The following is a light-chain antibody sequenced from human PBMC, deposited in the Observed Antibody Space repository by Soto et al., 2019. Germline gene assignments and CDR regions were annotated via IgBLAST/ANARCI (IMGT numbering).Light chain of an antibody. CDR2: GAS. J-gene: IGKJ4*01. CDR3: QRYNDWPLT. CDR1: QGIGIT. Sequence: IVMTQSPATLSVSPGERVTLSCRASQGIGITLAWYQQKPGQTPSLLIYGASTSAAGIPDRFSGSGSVTEFTLTITGLQSEDCAVYYCQRYNDWPLTFGGGTEVAIK. V-gene: IGKV3-15*01.